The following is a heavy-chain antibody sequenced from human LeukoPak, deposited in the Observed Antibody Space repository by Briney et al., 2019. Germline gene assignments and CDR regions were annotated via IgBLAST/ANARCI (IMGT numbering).Heavy chain of an antibody. D-gene: IGHD1-14*01. CDR1: GFTVSSNY. CDR2: IYDSGTT. CDR3: ARLITSEAGRGMDV. J-gene: IGHJ6*02. Sequence: GGSLRLSCATSGFTVSSNYMSWVRQAPGKGLEWVSVIYDSGTTYYADSVKGRFTISRDNAKNSLYLQMSSLRVEDTALYYCARLITSEAGRGMDVWGPGTTVTVSS. V-gene: IGHV3-53*01.